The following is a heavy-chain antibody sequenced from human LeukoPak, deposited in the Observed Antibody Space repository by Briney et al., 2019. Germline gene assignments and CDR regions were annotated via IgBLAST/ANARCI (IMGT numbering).Heavy chain of an antibody. D-gene: IGHD1-26*01. CDR3: AKGGVGAHFDY. J-gene: IGHJ4*02. Sequence: PGGSLRLSCAASGFTFSAYAMSWVRQAPGKGLEWVSAISGSGGSTFFADSVKGRFTISRDNSKNTLYLQMNSLRAEDTAVYYCAKGGVGAHFDYWGQGTLVTVSS. V-gene: IGHV3-23*01. CDR2: ISGSGGST. CDR1: GFTFSAYA.